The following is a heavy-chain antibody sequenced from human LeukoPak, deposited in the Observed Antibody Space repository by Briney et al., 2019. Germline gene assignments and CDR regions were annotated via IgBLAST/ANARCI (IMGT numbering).Heavy chain of an antibody. D-gene: IGHD2-21*01. CDR2: IYYSGST. CDR1: GGSFSGYY. Sequence: SETLSLTCAVYGGSFSGYYWSWIRQPPGKGLEWIGSIYYSGSTYYNPSLKSRITISLDTSKIQFSLKLSAVTATDTAVYYCARQGDSGRAFDIWGQGTVVTVSS. J-gene: IGHJ3*02. CDR3: ARQGDSGRAFDI. V-gene: IGHV4-34*01.